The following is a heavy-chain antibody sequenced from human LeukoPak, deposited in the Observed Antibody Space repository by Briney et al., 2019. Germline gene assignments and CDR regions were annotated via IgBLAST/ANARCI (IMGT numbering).Heavy chain of an antibody. CDR3: ARDRPDCSSTSCYISYYYYGMDV. J-gene: IGHJ6*02. Sequence: SETLSLTCTVSGGSISSYYWSWIRQPAGKGLEWIGRIYTSGSTNYNPSLKSRVTMSVDTSKNQFSLKLSSVTAADTAVYYCARDRPDCSSTSCYISYYYYGMDVWGQGTTVTVSS. V-gene: IGHV4-4*07. D-gene: IGHD2-2*02. CDR1: GGSISSYY. CDR2: IYTSGST.